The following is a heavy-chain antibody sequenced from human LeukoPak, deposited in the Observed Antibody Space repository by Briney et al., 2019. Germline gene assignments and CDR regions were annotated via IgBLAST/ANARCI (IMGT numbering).Heavy chain of an antibody. J-gene: IGHJ3*02. CDR2: IVVGSGNT. V-gene: IGHV1-58*02. Sequence: EASVTVSCKASGFTFTSSAMQWVRQARGQRLEWIGWIVVGSGNTNYAQKFQERVTITRDMSTSTAYMELSSLRSEDTAVYYCAADSDGYNVGDAFDIWGQGTMVTVSS. D-gene: IGHD5-24*01. CDR3: AADSDGYNVGDAFDI. CDR1: GFTFTSSA.